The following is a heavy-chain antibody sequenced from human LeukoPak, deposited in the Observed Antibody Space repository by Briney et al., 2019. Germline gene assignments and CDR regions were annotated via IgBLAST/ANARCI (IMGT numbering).Heavy chain of an antibody. V-gene: IGHV3-30*18. CDR3: AKFRDGYKSRRWIDY. CDR2: ISYDGSNK. CDR1: GFTFSSYG. Sequence: PGGSLRLSCAASGFTFSSYGMHWVRQAPGKGLEWVAVISYDGSNKYYADSVKGRFTISRDNSKNTLYLQMNSLRAEDTAVYYCAKFRDGYKSRRWIDYWGQGTLVTVSS. J-gene: IGHJ4*02. D-gene: IGHD5-24*01.